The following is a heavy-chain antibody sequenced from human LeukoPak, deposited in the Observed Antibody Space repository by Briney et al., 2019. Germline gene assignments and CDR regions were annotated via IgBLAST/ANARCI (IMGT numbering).Heavy chain of an antibody. CDR1: GFTFSDYY. CDR2: IWYDGSNK. J-gene: IGHJ4*02. Sequence: GGSLRLSCAASGFTFSDYYMSWIRQAPGKGLEWVAVIWYDGSNKYYADSVKGRFTISRDNSKNTLYLQMNSLRAEDTAVYYCALMNIYRTSFDYWGQGTLVTVSS. CDR3: ALMNIYRTSFDY. D-gene: IGHD1/OR15-1a*01. V-gene: IGHV3-33*08.